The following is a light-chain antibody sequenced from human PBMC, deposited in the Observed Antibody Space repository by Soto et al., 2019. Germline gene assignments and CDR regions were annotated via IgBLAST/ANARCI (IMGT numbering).Light chain of an antibody. CDR2: ENN. Sequence: QAVVTQPPSVSEAPGQRVTISCIGSSSNIGAGYEAHWYQQVPGTAPKLLIYENNNRPSGVPDRFSGSKSGTSASLAITGLQAKDEAEYYCQSYDSSLSGYVFGTGTKVTVL. CDR1: SSNIGAGYE. V-gene: IGLV1-40*01. J-gene: IGLJ1*01. CDR3: QSYDSSLSGYV.